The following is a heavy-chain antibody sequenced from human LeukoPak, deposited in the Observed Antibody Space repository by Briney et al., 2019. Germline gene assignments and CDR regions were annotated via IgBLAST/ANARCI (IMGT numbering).Heavy chain of an antibody. J-gene: IGHJ4*02. V-gene: IGHV3-21*01. CDR2: ISSSSSYI. CDR3: ARGSPADDYGDYLPYDY. CDR1: GFTFSNYE. D-gene: IGHD4-17*01. Sequence: KSGGSLRLSCAASGFTFSNYEMNWVRQAPGKGLEWVSSISSSSSYIYYADSVKGRFTISRDNAKNSLYLQMNSLRAEDTAVYYCARGSPADDYGDYLPYDYWGQGTLVTVSS.